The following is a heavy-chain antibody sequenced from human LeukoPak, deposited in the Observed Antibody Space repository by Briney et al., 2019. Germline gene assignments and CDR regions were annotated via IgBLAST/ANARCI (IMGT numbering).Heavy chain of an antibody. Sequence: GGSLRLSCAASGFTFSNYAMHWVRQAPGKGLEYVSTITTNGDRTYYANSVKGRFTISRDNSKNTLYLQMGSLRAEDMAVYYCARDLSGSSALDYWGQGTLVTVSS. V-gene: IGHV3-64*01. CDR3: ARDLSGSSALDY. D-gene: IGHD1-26*01. J-gene: IGHJ4*02. CDR1: GFTFSNYA. CDR2: ITTNGDRT.